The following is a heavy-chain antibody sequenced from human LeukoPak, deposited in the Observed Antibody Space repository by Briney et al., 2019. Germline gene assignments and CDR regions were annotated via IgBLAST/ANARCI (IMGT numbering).Heavy chain of an antibody. CDR3: ASSTFMIRGVVQSPYSYMDV. D-gene: IGHD3-10*01. Sequence: GASVKLPCKASGYPVTGYYLHWVRQAPGQGLEWMGWINPNSGGTNYAQKFEDRITITRDTSSSTVYMDLSRLTFGDTAVYYCASSTFMIRGVVQSPYSYMDVWGRGTAVTVSS. V-gene: IGHV1-2*02. J-gene: IGHJ6*03. CDR1: GYPVTGYY. CDR2: INPNSGGT.